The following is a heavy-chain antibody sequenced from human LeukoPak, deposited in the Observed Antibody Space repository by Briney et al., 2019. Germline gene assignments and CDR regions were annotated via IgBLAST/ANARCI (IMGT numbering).Heavy chain of an antibody. CDR2: INPNSGGT. J-gene: IGHJ4*02. D-gene: IGHD2-15*01. V-gene: IGHV1-2*02. Sequence: ASVKVSCKASGYTFTGYYMHWVRQAPGQGLEWMGWINPNSGGTNYAQKFQGRVTMTRDTSISTAYMELSRLRSDDTAVYYCARGALVVVAAIGDYWGQGTLVTVSS. CDR1: GYTFTGYY. CDR3: ARGALVVVAAIGDY.